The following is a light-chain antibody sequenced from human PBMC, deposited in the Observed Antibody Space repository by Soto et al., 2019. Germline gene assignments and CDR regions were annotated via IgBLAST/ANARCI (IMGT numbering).Light chain of an antibody. Sequence: EIVLTQSPGTLSLSPGERVTLSCRASQSISNNHLAWYQQKPGQAPRLLIHGTSNRATGIPDRFSGSGSGTDFTLTISSLRPDDIATYFCQQSYSSPPWTFGQGTRVEVK. V-gene: IGKV3-20*01. CDR1: QSISNNH. CDR3: QQSYSSPPWT. CDR2: GTS. J-gene: IGKJ1*01.